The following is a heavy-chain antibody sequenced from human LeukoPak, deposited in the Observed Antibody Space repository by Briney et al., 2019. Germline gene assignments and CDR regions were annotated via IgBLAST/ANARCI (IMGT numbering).Heavy chain of an antibody. CDR3: ARGAVPGVCSGGSCYFGAFDY. CDR1: GFTFSSYA. Sequence: GGSLRLSCAASGFTFSSYAMRWVRQAPGKGLEWVAVISYDGSNKYYADSVKGRFTISRDNSKNTLYLQMNSLRAEDTAVYYCARGAVPGVCSGGSCYFGAFDYWGQGTLVTVSS. CDR2: ISYDGSNK. D-gene: IGHD2-15*01. V-gene: IGHV3-30*04. J-gene: IGHJ4*02.